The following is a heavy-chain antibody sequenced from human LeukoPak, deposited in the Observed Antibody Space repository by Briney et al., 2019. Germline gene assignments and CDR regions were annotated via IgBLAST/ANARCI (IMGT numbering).Heavy chain of an antibody. CDR1: GGSISSISYY. J-gene: IGHJ4*02. CDR3: ARGPEARITIFGVVSHFDY. CDR2: IYYSGST. D-gene: IGHD3-3*01. Sequence: PSETLSLTCTVSGGSISSISYYWGWIRQPPGKGLEWIGYIYYSGSTYYNPSLKSRVTISVDTSKNQFSLKLSSVTAADTAVYYCARGPEARITIFGVVSHFDYWGQGTLVTVSS. V-gene: IGHV4-31*03.